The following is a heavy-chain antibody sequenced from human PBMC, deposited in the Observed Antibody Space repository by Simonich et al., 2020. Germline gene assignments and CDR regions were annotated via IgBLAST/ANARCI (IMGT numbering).Heavy chain of an antibody. V-gene: IGHV3-30*07. CDR1: GFTFSSYA. CDR2: ITYDGSNK. D-gene: IGHD1-26*01. Sequence: QVQLVESGGGVVQPGRSLRLSCAASGFTFSSYAMHWVRQAPGKGVEWVAVITYDGSNKYYADTLKGRFTISRDNSKNTLYLQMNSLRAEDTAVYYCAREGAGNDAFDIWGQGTMVTVSS. CDR3: AREGAGNDAFDI. J-gene: IGHJ3*02.